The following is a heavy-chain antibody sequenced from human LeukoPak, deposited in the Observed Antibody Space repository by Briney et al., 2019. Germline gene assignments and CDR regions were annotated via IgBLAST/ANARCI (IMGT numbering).Heavy chain of an antibody. CDR2: IDNSGST. J-gene: IGHJ4*02. CDR1: GGHIGSFF. CDR3: ASGGGWLIDY. V-gene: IGHV4-4*08. Sequence: PSETLSLTCTVSGGHIGSFFWNWIRQPPGKGLEWIGYIDNSGSTKYNPSLKSRITMSRDMSKNQFSLKLTSVTAADTAMYYCASGGGWLIDYWGQGTLVSVSS. D-gene: IGHD6-19*01.